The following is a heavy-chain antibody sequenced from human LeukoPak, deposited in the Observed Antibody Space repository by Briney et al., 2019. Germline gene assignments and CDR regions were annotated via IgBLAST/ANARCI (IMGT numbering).Heavy chain of an antibody. CDR3: ARPHNYGDYEYYFDY. CDR1: GWSFSGYY. Sequence: PSETLSLTCAVYGWSFSGYYWSWIRQPPGKGLEWIGSIYYSGSTYYNPSLKSRVTISVDTSKNHFSLKLSSVTAADTAVYYCARPHNYGDYEYYFDYWGQGTLVTVSS. CDR2: IYYSGST. J-gene: IGHJ4*02. D-gene: IGHD4-17*01. V-gene: IGHV4-34*01.